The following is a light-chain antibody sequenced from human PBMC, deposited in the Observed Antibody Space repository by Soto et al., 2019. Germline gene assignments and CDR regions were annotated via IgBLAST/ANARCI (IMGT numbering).Light chain of an antibody. CDR3: QQYDSPWT. CDR2: DTS. J-gene: IGKJ1*01. Sequence: EIVLTQSPATLSLSPGERATLSCRASQSVSSYLAWYQQKPGQAPRLLIYDTSSRATGIPDRFSGSGSGTDFTLTISRLEPEDFAVYYCQQYDSPWTFGQGTKVEIK. CDR1: QSVSSY. V-gene: IGKV3-20*01.